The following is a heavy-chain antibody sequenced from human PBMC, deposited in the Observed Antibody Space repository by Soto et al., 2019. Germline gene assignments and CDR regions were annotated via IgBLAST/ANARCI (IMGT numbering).Heavy chain of an antibody. J-gene: IGHJ3*02. D-gene: IGHD6-13*01. V-gene: IGHV5-51*01. CDR3: ASPRIAAATDDAFDI. CDR1: GYSFTSYW. CDR2: IYPGDSDT. Sequence: PGESLKISCKGSGYSFTSYWIGWVRQMPGKGLEWMGIIYPGDSDTGYSPSFQGQVTISADKSISTAYLQWSSLKASDTAMYYCASPRIAAATDDAFDIWGQGTMVTVSS.